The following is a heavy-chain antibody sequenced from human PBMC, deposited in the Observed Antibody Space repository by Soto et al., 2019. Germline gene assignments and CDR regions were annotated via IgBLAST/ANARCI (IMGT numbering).Heavy chain of an antibody. J-gene: IGHJ4*01. Sequence: QVVQSGAEVKKPGASVKISCKASGNTFTIYYIHWVRQAPGQGLEWMGINNPSGDSTSYAQKFQGRVTMTRDTSTSTVYMSLSSLRSEDTAVYCCARATYCGGDCYFFASWGHATLVTVSS. CDR1: GNTFTIYY. CDR3: ARATYCGGDCYFFAS. D-gene: IGHD2-21*02. CDR2: NNPSGDST. V-gene: IGHV1-46*01.